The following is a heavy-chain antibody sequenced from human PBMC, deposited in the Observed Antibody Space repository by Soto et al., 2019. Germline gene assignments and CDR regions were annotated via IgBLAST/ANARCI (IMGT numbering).Heavy chain of an antibody. J-gene: IGHJ4*02. CDR1: GGTFSSYA. Sequence: SVKVSCKASGGTFSSYAISWVRQAPGQGLEWMGGIIPIFGTANYAQKFQGRVTITADKSTSTAYMELSSLRSEDTAVYYCAKESREFSFGYPLDHWGQGTLVTVSS. D-gene: IGHD5-18*01. CDR3: AKESREFSFGYPLDH. CDR2: IIPIFGTA. V-gene: IGHV1-69*06.